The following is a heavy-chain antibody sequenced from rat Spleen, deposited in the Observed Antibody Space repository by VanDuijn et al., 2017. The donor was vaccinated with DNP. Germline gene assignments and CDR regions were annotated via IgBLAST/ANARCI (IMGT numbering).Heavy chain of an antibody. V-gene: IGHV5-25*01. Sequence: EVQLVESGGGLVQPGRSMKLSCAASGFTYSNYVMAWVSQAPTKGLEWVASISTGGGTPYYRDSVKGRFTISRDNAQSTLYLQMDSLRSEDTATYYCARHRTIMPYYYAMDAWGQGASVTVSS. CDR1: GFTYSNYV. D-gene: IGHD1-12*01. CDR2: ISTGGGTP. CDR3: ARHRTIMPYYYAMDA. J-gene: IGHJ4*01.